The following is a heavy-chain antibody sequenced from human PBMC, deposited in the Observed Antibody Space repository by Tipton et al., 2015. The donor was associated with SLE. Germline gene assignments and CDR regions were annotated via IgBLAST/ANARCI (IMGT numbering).Heavy chain of an antibody. V-gene: IGHV4-39*07. Sequence: TLSLTCTVSGGSISSSTYYWGWIRQPPGKGLEWIGEINHSGSTNYNPSLKSRVTISVDTSKNQFSLKLSSVTAADTAVYYCARILYYYGRWGFDYWGQGTLVTVSS. J-gene: IGHJ4*02. CDR1: GGSISSSTYY. CDR3: ARILYYYGRWGFDY. D-gene: IGHD3-10*01. CDR2: INHSGST.